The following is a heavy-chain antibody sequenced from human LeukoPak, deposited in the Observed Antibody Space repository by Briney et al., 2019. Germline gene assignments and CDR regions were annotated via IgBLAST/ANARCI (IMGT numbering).Heavy chain of an antibody. D-gene: IGHD2-2*01. V-gene: IGHV1-2*02. CDR1: GYTFTGYY. J-gene: IGHJ4*02. Sequence: ASVKVSCKASGYTFTGYYMHWVRQAPGQGLEWMGWINPNSGGTNYAQKFQGRVTMTRDTSISTAYMELSRLRSGDTAVYYCAIFPMGALVVPAASKGAPYHSSSLPFDYWGQGTLVTVSS. CDR3: AIFPMGALVVPAASKGAPYHSSSLPFDY. CDR2: INPNSGGT.